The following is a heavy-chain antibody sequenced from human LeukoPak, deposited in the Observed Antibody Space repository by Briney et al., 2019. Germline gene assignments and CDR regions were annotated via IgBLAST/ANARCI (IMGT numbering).Heavy chain of an antibody. J-gene: IGHJ4*02. CDR2: IWYDGSNK. CDR1: GFTFSTYG. V-gene: IGHV3-33*01. Sequence: GGSLRLSCGASGFTFSTYGMRWVRQAPGKGLEWVAVIWYDGSNKYYADSVKGRFTVSRDNSKNTLYLQMNSLRAEDTAVYYCARSMAAADYWGQGTLVTVSS. D-gene: IGHD6-13*01. CDR3: ARSMAAADY.